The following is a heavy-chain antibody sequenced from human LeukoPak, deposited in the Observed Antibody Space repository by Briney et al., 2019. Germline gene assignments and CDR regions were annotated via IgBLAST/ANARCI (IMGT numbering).Heavy chain of an antibody. V-gene: IGHV4-59*01. J-gene: IGHJ4*02. CDR2: IYYSGST. D-gene: IGHD2-2*01. CDR3: ARASSSSPYYFDY. Sequence: SETLSLTCTVSGGSISSYYWSWIRQPPGKGLEWIGYIYYSGSTNYNPSLKSRATISLDTSKNHFSLKLTSVTAADTAVYYCARASSSSPYYFDYWGQGTLVTVSS. CDR1: GGSISSYY.